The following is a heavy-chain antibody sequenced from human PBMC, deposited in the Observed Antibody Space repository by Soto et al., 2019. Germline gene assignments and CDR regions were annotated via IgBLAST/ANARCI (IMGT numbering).Heavy chain of an antibody. CDR1: GFTFSSYA. V-gene: IGHV3-30-3*01. D-gene: IGHD6-13*01. CDR3: AREPIAAAGKGYFDY. J-gene: IGHJ4*02. Sequence: QVQLVESGVGVVQPGRSLRLSSAASGFTFSSYAMHWVRKAPGKGLEWVAVISYDGSNKYYADSVKGRFTISRDNSKNTLYLQMNSLRAEDTAVYYCAREPIAAAGKGYFDYWGQGTLVTVSS. CDR2: ISYDGSNK.